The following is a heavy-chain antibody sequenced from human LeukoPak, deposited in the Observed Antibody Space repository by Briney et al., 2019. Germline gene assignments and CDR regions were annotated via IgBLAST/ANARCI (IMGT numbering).Heavy chain of an antibody. CDR2: IKGKTDGGTT. J-gene: IGHJ4*02. CDR3: TTGTWIQLWLADY. Sequence: PGGSLRLSCSASGFSFSTNAMHWVRQAPGKGLEWVGHIKGKTDGGTTDYAAPVQGRFTISRDDSKNTLFLQMNSLKTEDTAVYYCTTGTWIQLWLADYWGQGTLVTVSS. D-gene: IGHD5-18*01. V-gene: IGHV3-15*07. CDR1: GFSFSTNA.